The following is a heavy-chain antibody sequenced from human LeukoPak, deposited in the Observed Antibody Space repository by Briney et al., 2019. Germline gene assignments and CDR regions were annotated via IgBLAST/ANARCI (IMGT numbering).Heavy chain of an antibody. CDR3: AKDLSSWELPH. V-gene: IGHV3-30*18. CDR2: ISYDGSNK. Sequence: GGSLRLSCAASGFTFSSYGMHWVRQAPGKGLEWVAVISYDGSNKYYADSVKGRFTISRDNSKNSLYLQMNSLRAEDTAEYYCAKDLSSWELPHWGQGTLVTVSS. CDR1: GFTFSSYG. D-gene: IGHD1-26*01. J-gene: IGHJ4*02.